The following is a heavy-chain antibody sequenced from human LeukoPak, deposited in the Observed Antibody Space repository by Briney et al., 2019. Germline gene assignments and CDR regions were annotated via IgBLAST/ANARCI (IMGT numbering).Heavy chain of an antibody. CDR1: GYTFTGYY. CDR3: ATLYSGYDVFDY. CDR2: INPNSGGT. Sequence: APVKVSCKASGYTFTGYYMHWVRQAPGQGLEWMGWINPNSGGTNYAQKFQGRVTMTRDTSISTAYMELSRLRSDDTAVYYCATLYSGYDVFDYWGQGTLVTVSS. J-gene: IGHJ4*02. V-gene: IGHV1-2*02. D-gene: IGHD5-12*01.